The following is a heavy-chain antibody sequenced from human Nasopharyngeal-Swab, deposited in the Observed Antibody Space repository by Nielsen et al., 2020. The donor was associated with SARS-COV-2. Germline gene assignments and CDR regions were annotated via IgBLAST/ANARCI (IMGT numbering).Heavy chain of an antibody. D-gene: IGHD4-11*01. V-gene: IGHV3-21*01. J-gene: IGHJ5*02. Sequence: GGSLRLSCVASGFTFSGYTMNWVRQAPGKGLEWISSISSTTPYIYYADSVKGRFTISRDNAKNSLYLQMNFLRVEDTAMYYGARDTGGPPIYFDPWGQGTLVTVSS. CDR2: ISSTTPYI. CDR3: ARDTGGPPIYFDP. CDR1: GFTFSGYT.